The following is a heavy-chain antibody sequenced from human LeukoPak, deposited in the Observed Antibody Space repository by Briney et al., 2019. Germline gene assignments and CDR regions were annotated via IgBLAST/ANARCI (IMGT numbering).Heavy chain of an antibody. Sequence: SETLSLTCTVSGASFSSYYWNWIRQSPGKGLEWLGNIHYRGTTNYNPSLKNRVTLSLDTSKSQFVLKVTSVTAADTAVYYCARDEHGDFQGFDYWGQGTRVTVSS. CDR1: GASFSSYY. CDR2: IHYRGTT. J-gene: IGHJ4*02. V-gene: IGHV4-59*13. D-gene: IGHD4-17*01. CDR3: ARDEHGDFQGFDY.